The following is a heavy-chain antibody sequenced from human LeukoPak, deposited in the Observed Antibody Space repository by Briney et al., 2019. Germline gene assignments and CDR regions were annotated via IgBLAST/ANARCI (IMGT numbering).Heavy chain of an antibody. V-gene: IGHV1-18*01. D-gene: IGHD5-18*01. CDR2: ISAYNGNT. CDR1: GYTFTSYG. CDR3: ARDRRLWLYSDY. J-gene: IGHJ4*02. Sequence: ASVKVSCKASGYTFTSYGISWVRQAPGQGLEWMGWISAYNGNTNYAQKLQGRVTMTTDTSTSTAYMELRSLRSDDTAVYHCARDRRLWLYSDYWGQGTLVTVSS.